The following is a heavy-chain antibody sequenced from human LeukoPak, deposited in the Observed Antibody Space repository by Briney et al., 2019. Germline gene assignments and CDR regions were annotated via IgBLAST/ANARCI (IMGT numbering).Heavy chain of an antibody. D-gene: IGHD6-19*01. CDR1: GGTFSSYA. V-gene: IGHV1-69*13. CDR3: ASSIAVAGLAFDY. J-gene: IGHJ4*02. Sequence: EASVKVSCKASGGTFSSYAISWVRQAPGQGLEWMGGIIPIFGTANYAQKFQGRVTITADESTSTAYMELSSLRSEDTAVYYCASSIAVAGLAFDYWGQGTLVTVSS. CDR2: IIPIFGTA.